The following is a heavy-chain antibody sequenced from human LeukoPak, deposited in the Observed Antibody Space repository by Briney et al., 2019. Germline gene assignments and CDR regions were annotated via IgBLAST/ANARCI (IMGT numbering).Heavy chain of an antibody. J-gene: IGHJ6*03. CDR3: AREYYDFWSGYYIGYXYYXDV. D-gene: IGHD3-3*01. CDR1: GFTFSTYA. V-gene: IGHV3-30*04. CDR2: ISYDGSNK. Sequence: GGSLRLSCAASGFTFSTYAMSWVRQAPGKGLEWVAVISYDGSNKYYADSVKGRFTISRDNSKNTLYLQMNSLRAEDTAVYYCAREYYDFWSGYYIGYXYYXDVXXXGTTVTVXS.